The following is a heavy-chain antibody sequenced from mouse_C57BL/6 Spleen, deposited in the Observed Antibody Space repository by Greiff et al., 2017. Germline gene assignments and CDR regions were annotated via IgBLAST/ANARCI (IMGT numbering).Heavy chain of an antibody. Sequence: QVQLQQSGAELVRPGTSVKVSCKASGYAFTNYLIEWVKQRPGQGLEWIGVINPGSGGTNYNEKFKGKATLTADKSSSTAYMQLISLTSEDSAVYFCARFYDGPFDYWGQGTTLTVSS. D-gene: IGHD2-12*01. CDR1: GYAFTNYL. CDR3: ARFYDGPFDY. V-gene: IGHV1-54*01. J-gene: IGHJ2*01. CDR2: INPGSGGT.